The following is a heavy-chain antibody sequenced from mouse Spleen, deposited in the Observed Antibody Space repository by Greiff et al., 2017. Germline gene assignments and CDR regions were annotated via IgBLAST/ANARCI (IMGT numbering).Heavy chain of an antibody. V-gene: IGHV5-16*01. Sequence: EVQLQESEGGLVQPGSSMKLSCTASGFTFSDYYMAWVRQVPEKGLEWVANINYDGSSTYYLDSLKSRFIISRDNAKNILYLQMSSLKSEDTATYYCARKGTGTGAMDYWGQGTSVTVSS. D-gene: IGHD4-1*01. J-gene: IGHJ4*01. CDR1: GFTFSDYY. CDR3: ARKGTGTGAMDY. CDR2: INYDGSST.